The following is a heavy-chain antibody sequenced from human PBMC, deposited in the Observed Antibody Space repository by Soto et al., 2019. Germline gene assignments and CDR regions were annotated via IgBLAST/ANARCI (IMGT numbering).Heavy chain of an antibody. D-gene: IGHD2-2*01. CDR1: GGSISSGAYY. J-gene: IGHJ5*02. CDR2: IYYSGST. Sequence: QVQLQESGPGLVKPAQTLSLTGTVSGGSISSGAYYWSWIRQHPGKGLEWIGYIYYSGSTYYNPSLKSRVTISVDTSKNQFSLKLSSVTAADTAVYYCARAVLIPAARFDPWGQGTLVTVSS. CDR3: ARAVLIPAARFDP. V-gene: IGHV4-31*03.